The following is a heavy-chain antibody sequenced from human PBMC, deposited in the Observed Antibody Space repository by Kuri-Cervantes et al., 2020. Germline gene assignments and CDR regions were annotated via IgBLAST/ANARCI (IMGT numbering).Heavy chain of an antibody. V-gene: IGHV4-38-2*01. D-gene: IGHD5-12*01. J-gene: IGHJ4*02. CDR2: IYTSGST. CDR3: ARSRPYSGGKVWVDLDH. CDR1: GYSISSGYY. Sequence: SQTLSLTCAVSGYSISSGYYWGWIRQPPGKGLEWIGRIYTSGSTNYNPSLKSRVTISVDKSKNQFSLKLSSVTAADTAVYYCARSRPYSGGKVWVDLDHWGQGSLVTVSS.